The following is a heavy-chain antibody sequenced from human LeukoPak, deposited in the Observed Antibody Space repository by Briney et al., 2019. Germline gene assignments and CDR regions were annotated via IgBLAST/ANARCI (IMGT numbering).Heavy chain of an antibody. CDR1: GFTFSNYA. D-gene: IGHD5-18*01. J-gene: IGHJ4*02. V-gene: IGHV3-23*01. Sequence: GRSLRLSCAASGFTFSNYAMTWVRQAPGKGLEWVSVISGSGGSTYYADSVKGRFTTSRDNSKNTLYLQMNSLRAEDTSVYYWGKSEAYSFAYGIDFWGEGTLVTVSS. CDR2: ISGSGGST. CDR3: GKSEAYSFAYGIDF.